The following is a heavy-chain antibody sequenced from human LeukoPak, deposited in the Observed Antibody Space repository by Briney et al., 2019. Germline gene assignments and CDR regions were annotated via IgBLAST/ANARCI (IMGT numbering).Heavy chain of an antibody. CDR1: GDSISSYY. CDR3: AREGFMINAFDI. V-gene: IGHV4-59*01. Sequence: SETLSLTCTVSGDSISSYYWSWLRKPPRKGLEWLGYIYYSGSTKYNNALKSRVSISVDTSKNQFSLKLSSVTAADTAVYYCAREGFMINAFDIWGQGTMVTVSS. CDR2: IYYSGST. D-gene: IGHD3-22*01. J-gene: IGHJ3*02.